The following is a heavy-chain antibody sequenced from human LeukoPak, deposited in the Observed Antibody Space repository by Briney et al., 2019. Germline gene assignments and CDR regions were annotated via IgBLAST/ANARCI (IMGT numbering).Heavy chain of an antibody. V-gene: IGHV5-51*01. CDR3: ARSEAAADIDY. D-gene: IGHD6-13*01. Sequence: GESLKISCKGSGYSFISYWIGWVRLMPGEGREWMGIIYPGDSDTRYSPSFQGQVTISADKSINTAYLQWSSLQASDTAMYYCARSEAAADIDYWGQGTLVTVSS. J-gene: IGHJ4*02. CDR2: IYPGDSDT. CDR1: GYSFISYW.